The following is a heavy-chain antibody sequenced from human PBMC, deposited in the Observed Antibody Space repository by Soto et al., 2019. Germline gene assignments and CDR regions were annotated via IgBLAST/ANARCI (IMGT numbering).Heavy chain of an antibody. D-gene: IGHD1-26*01. CDR2: IYSGDST. Sequence: EVQLVESGGGLIQPGGSLRLSCAASGFTVSSTYMIWVRQAPGKGLEWVSVIYSGDSTYYADFVKGRITVSRDSSKNTVYLQMNSLRAEDTAVYYCAKGRGWADQQWGQGTLVTVSS. CDR1: GFTVSSTY. J-gene: IGHJ1*01. V-gene: IGHV3-53*01. CDR3: AKGRGWADQQ.